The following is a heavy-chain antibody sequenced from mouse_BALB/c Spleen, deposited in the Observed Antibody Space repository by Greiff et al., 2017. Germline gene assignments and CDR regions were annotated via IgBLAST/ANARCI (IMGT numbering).Heavy chain of an antibody. V-gene: IGHV1S81*02. CDR2: INPSNGGT. J-gene: IGHJ4*01. Sequence: VQLQESGAELVKPGASVKLSCKASGYTFTSYYMYWVKQRPGQGLEWIGEINPSNGGTNFNEKFKSKATLTVDKSSSTAYMQLSSLTSEDSAVYYCTRVGYDDAMDYWGQGTSVTVSS. D-gene: IGHD2-3*01. CDR1: GYTFTSYY. CDR3: TRVGYDDAMDY.